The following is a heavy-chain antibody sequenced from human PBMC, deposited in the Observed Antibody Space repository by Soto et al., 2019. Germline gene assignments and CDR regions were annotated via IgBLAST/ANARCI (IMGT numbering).Heavy chain of an antibody. V-gene: IGHV1-46*02. Sequence: QVQLVQSGAEVRKPGASVKVSCKACGYTFNSYYMHWVRQAPGQGVEWMGIINPRGGSTTYAQKFQGRVTMTRDTSTRTVYMELSSLRSEDTAVYYCARVGGYSYGGVDYWGQGTLVTVSS. CDR1: GYTFNSYY. CDR3: ARVGGYSYGGVDY. J-gene: IGHJ4*02. D-gene: IGHD5-18*01. CDR2: INPRGGST.